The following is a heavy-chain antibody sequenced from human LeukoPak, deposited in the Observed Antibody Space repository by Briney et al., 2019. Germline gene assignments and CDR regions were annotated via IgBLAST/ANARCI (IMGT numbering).Heavy chain of an antibody. Sequence: PGGSLRLSCAASGFTFSSYVMHWVRQAPGKGLEWVAVISYDGSNKYYADSVKGRFTISRDNPKNTLYVQVNSLGTEDTAAYYCAKGSYYDSSGSFYFDYWGQGTLVTVSS. J-gene: IGHJ4*02. D-gene: IGHD3-22*01. CDR1: GFTFSSYV. V-gene: IGHV3-30-3*01. CDR2: ISYDGSNK. CDR3: AKGSYYDSSGSFYFDY.